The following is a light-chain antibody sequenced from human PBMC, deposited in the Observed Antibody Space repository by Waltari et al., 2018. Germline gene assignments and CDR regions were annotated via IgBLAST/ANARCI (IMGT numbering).Light chain of an antibody. CDR1: SSNIGNNY. CDR3: GTWDSSLSGAV. CDR2: EDS. Sequence: QSVLTQPPSVSAAPGQRVTISRPGGSSNIGNNYVSLYRQFPGTAPKLLIYEDSERPSGIPGRFSGSKSGTSATLDITGLQAGDEADYYCGTWDSSLSGAVFGGGTHLTVL. V-gene: IGLV1-51*02. J-gene: IGLJ7*01.